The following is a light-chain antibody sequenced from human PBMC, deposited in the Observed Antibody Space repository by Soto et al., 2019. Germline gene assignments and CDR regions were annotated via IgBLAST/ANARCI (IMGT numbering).Light chain of an antibody. CDR1: SSNIGGNS. Sequence: QSVLVQPPSVSAAPGQKVTISCSGSSSNIGGNSVSWYQQLPGTAPKLLIYDDNKRPSGIPDRFSGSKSGTSATLGITGFQTGDEADYYGGSWDSSLSAYVFGTGTKV. V-gene: IGLV1-51*01. CDR3: GSWDSSLSAYV. CDR2: DDN. J-gene: IGLJ1*01.